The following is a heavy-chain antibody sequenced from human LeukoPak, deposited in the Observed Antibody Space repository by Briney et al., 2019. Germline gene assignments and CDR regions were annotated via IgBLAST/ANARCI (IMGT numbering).Heavy chain of an antibody. CDR1: GYTFTSYG. CDR3: ARDNSVGDNAWWFDP. CDR2: MNPNSGNT. D-gene: IGHD1-26*01. V-gene: IGHV1-8*03. Sequence: ASVKVSCKASGYTFTSYGINWVRQATGQGLEWMGWMNPNSGNTGYAQKFQGRVTITRDMSTSTDYMELSSLRSEDTAIYYCARDNSVGDNAWWFDPWGQGTLVTVSS. J-gene: IGHJ5*02.